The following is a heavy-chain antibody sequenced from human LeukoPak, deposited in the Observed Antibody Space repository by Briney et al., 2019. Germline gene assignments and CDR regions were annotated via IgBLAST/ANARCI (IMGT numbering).Heavy chain of an antibody. Sequence: PGGPLRLSCAASGFTFDDYGMSWVRQAPGKGLEWVSGINWNGGSTGYADSVKGRFTISRDNAKNSLYLQMNSLRAEDTALYHCARGPSDCGGDCYGTPDYWGQGTLVTVSS. CDR1: GFTFDDYG. CDR3: ARGPSDCGGDCYGTPDY. V-gene: IGHV3-20*01. D-gene: IGHD2-21*02. CDR2: INWNGGST. J-gene: IGHJ4*02.